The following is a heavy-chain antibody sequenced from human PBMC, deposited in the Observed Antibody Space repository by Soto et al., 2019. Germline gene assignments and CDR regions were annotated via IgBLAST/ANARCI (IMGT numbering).Heavy chain of an antibody. J-gene: IGHJ2*01. Sequence: GGSLRLSCAASGFTFTDYVKSWVRHAPGSGLEWVTAISGSGFNTYYADSVKGRFTISRDNSKNTLYLQMNSLRAEDTAVYYCAKDGAYDSSGYYSSNWYFALWGRGTLVTVSS. V-gene: IGHV3-23*01. CDR1: GFTFTDYV. CDR3: AKDGAYDSSGYYSSNWYFAL. CDR2: ISGSGFNT. D-gene: IGHD3-22*01.